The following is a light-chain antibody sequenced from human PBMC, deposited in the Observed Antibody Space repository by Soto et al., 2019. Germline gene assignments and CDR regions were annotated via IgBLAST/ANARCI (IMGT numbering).Light chain of an antibody. CDR1: SSDIGAYNF. CDR2: DVS. V-gene: IGLV2-14*03. Sequence: QSALTQPASVSGSPGQSITISCTGTSSDIGAYNFVSWYQQHPGKAPKLMIFDVSYRPSGVSLRFSGSKSGNTASLTISGLQAEDEADYYCSSYTTSTTLVFGPGTELTVL. J-gene: IGLJ1*01. CDR3: SSYTTSTTLV.